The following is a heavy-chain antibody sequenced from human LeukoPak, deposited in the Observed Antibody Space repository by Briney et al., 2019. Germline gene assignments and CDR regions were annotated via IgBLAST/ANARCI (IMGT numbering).Heavy chain of an antibody. CDR3: ARSPYTSGWYGVGY. V-gene: IGHV3-7*01. Sequence: GGSLRLSCAASGFTVSSNSMNWVRQAPGKGLEWVANIKQDGSEKYYVDSVKGRFTISRDNAKNSLYLQLNSLRAEDTAVYYCARSPYTSGWYGVGYWGQGTLVTVSS. D-gene: IGHD6-19*01. J-gene: IGHJ4*02. CDR2: IKQDGSEK. CDR1: GFTVSSNS.